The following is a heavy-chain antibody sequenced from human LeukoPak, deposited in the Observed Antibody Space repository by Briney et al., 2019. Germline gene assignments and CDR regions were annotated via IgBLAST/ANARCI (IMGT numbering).Heavy chain of an antibody. V-gene: IGHV3-23*01. CDR1: GFTFSSYG. J-gene: IGHJ4*02. Sequence: GGSLRLSCAASGFTFSSYGMHWVRQAPGKGLEWVSAISGSGGSTYYADSVKGRFTISRDNSKNTLYLQMNSLRAEDTAVYYCAKNIYYYGSGSYLDYWGQGTLVTVSS. CDR3: AKNIYYYGSGSYLDY. D-gene: IGHD3-10*01. CDR2: ISGSGGST.